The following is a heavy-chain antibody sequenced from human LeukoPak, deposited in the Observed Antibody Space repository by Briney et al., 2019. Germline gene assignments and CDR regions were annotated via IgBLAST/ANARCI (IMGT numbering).Heavy chain of an antibody. J-gene: IGHJ4*02. V-gene: IGHV1-46*01. Sequence: ASVKVSCKASGYTFTSYYMHWVRQAPGQGLEWMGIINPSGGSTSYAQKFQGRVTMTRDTSTSTLYMELSSLRSEDTAVYYCARDRSPTYYDSSGYYYWGQGTLVTVSS. CDR2: INPSGGST. CDR1: GYTFTSYY. CDR3: ARDRSPTYYDSSGYYY. D-gene: IGHD3-22*01.